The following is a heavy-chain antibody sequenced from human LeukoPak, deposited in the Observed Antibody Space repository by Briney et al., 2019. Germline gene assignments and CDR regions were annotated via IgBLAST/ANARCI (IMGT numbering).Heavy chain of an antibody. Sequence: GGSLRLSCAASGFTFSSYWMSWVRQAPGKGLEWVANIKQDGSEKYYVDSVRGRFTISRDTAKNSLYLQMNSLRAEDTAVYYCARDNPIYYDSSGYYFGYWGQGTLVTVSP. J-gene: IGHJ4*02. CDR1: GFTFSSYW. V-gene: IGHV3-7*01. CDR2: IKQDGSEK. D-gene: IGHD3-22*01. CDR3: ARDNPIYYDSSGYYFGY.